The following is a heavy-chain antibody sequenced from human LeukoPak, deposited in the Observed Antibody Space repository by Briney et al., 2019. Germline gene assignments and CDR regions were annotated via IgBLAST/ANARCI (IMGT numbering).Heavy chain of an antibody. CDR2: IYPDDSRT. D-gene: IGHD3-10*01. J-gene: IGHJ6*02. Sequence: GESLKISCKGSGYNFPKSWIGWVRQMPGKGLEWMAIIYPDDSRTKYSPSFQGQVTISADRSINTAYLQWSSLRASDTAIYYCAKGFSGTYYGIDVWGQGTTVTVSS. V-gene: IGHV5-51*01. CDR1: GYNFPKSW. CDR3: AKGFSGTYYGIDV.